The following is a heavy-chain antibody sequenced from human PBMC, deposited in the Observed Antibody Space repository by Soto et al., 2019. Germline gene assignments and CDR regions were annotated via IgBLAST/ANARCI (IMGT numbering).Heavy chain of an antibody. CDR2: IYHSGST. D-gene: IGHD4-17*01. V-gene: IGHV4-30-2*01. CDR1: GGSIRSGGYS. Sequence: QLQLQESGSELLKPSQTLSLTCAVSGGSIRSGGYSCNWMRQPPGKGMEWIGYIYHSGSTYYNPSLKSRVTISVDRSKNQFSLKLSSVTAADTAVYYCARGMSTVTTFDYWGQGTLVTVSS. CDR3: ARGMSTVTTFDY. J-gene: IGHJ4*02.